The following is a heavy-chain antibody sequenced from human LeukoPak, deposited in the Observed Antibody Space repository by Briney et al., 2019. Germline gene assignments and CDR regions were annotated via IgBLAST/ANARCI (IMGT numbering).Heavy chain of an antibody. Sequence: SETLSLTCTVSGGSISSSSYYWGWIRQPPGKGLEWIGSIYYSGSTYYNPSLKSRVTISVDTSKNQFSLKLSSVTAADTAVYYCARLRLLRCSGGSCYPRGFDHWGQGTLVTVSS. CDR3: ARLRLLRCSGGSCYPRGFDH. CDR1: GGSISSSSYY. CDR2: IYYSGST. D-gene: IGHD2-15*01. J-gene: IGHJ4*02. V-gene: IGHV4-39*01.